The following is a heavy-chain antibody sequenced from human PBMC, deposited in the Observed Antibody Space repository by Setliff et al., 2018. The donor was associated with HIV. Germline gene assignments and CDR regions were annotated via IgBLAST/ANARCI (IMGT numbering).Heavy chain of an antibody. J-gene: IGHJ4*02. CDR1: GFTFSRYS. D-gene: IGHD3-22*01. Sequence: GSLRLSCAASGFTFSRYSMSWVRQAPGKGLEWVSGISGSGGTTYYADSVKGRFTISRDNAKNSLYLQMDSLRAEDTAVYYCARDQEYYYDSSGYDWGQGTLVTVSS. CDR2: ISGSGGTT. CDR3: ARDQEYYYDSSGYD. V-gene: IGHV3-48*01.